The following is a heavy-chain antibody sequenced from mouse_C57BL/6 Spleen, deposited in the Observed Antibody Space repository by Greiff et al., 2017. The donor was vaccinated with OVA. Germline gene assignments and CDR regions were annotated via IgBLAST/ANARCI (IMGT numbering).Heavy chain of an antibody. D-gene: IGHD1-1*01. CDR2: IDPEDGDT. J-gene: IGHJ3*01. V-gene: IGHV14-1*01. Sequence: EVNVVESGAELVRPGASVKLSCTASGFTIKDYYMHWVKQRPEQGLEWIGRIDPEDGDTEYASKFQGKATMTADTSSNTAYLQLSSLTSEDTAVYYCTNYGSRGAWFAYWGQGTLVTVSA. CDR3: TNYGSRGAWFAY. CDR1: GFTIKDYY.